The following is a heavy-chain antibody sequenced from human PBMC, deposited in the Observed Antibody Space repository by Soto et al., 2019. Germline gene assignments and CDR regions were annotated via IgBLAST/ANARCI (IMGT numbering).Heavy chain of an antibody. Sequence: GGSLRLSCPGSGFTFSHHSLYWVRQPPGKGLQCVSSISGSGGNTYYAESVKGRFTISRDNSKNTLYLQMTSLSSEDSAVYYCVKVSGYCTGGSCFSYFDYWGQGTTVTVSS. J-gene: IGHJ4*02. D-gene: IGHD2-15*01. V-gene: IGHV3-64D*06. CDR3: VKVSGYCTGGSCFSYFDY. CDR1: GFTFSHHS. CDR2: ISGSGGNT.